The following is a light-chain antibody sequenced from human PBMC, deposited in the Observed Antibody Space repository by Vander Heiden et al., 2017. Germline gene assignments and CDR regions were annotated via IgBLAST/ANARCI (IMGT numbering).Light chain of an antibody. V-gene: IGKV3-15*01. J-gene: IGKJ3*01. CDR2: GAS. CDR1: QRVSSN. Sequence: EIVITQSPATLSVSPGERATLSCRASQRVSSNLAGYQQKPGQAPRLLIYGASTRATGIPARFSGSGSGTEFTLTISSLQSEDFAVYYCQQYNNWPGFTFGPGTKVDIK. CDR3: QQYNNWPGFT.